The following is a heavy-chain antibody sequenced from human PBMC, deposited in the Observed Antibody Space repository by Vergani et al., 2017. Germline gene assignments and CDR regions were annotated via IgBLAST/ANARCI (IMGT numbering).Heavy chain of an antibody. CDR1: GFTFSSYA. J-gene: IGHJ4*02. CDR2: ISGSGGST. V-gene: IGHV3-23*01. D-gene: IGHD3-3*01. Sequence: EVQLLESGGGLIQPGGSLRLSCAASGFTFSSYAMSWVRQAPGKGLEWVSAISGSGGSTYYADSVKGRFTISRDNSKNTLYLQMNSLRAEDTAVYYCARASTTPKLRVSGFDYWGQGTLVTVSS. CDR3: ARASTTPKLRVSGFDY.